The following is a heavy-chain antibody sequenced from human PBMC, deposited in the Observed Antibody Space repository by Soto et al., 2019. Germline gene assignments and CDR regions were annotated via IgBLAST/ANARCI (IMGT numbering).Heavy chain of an antibody. CDR3: AGYHFYILTGPGGTSH. V-gene: IGHV1-2*02. D-gene: IGHD3-9*01. CDR1: EHHFTNFY. CDR2: INPNSGGT. Sequence: ASVKVSCKASEHHFTNFYIHWVRQAPGQGLECVGWINPNSGGTSFAPKFQGRVTMTTDSSINTAYMELTRLTSDDTAIYYCAGYHFYILTGPGGTSHWGQGTPVTVSS. J-gene: IGHJ4*02.